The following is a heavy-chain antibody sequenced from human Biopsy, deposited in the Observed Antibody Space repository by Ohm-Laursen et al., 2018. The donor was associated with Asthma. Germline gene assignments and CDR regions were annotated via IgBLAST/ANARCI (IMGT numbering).Heavy chain of an antibody. D-gene: IGHD6-19*01. V-gene: IGHV3-53*01. CDR3: ARGDSSGWSHYYFDY. CDR2: IYSGGTS. J-gene: IGHJ4*02. Sequence: SLRLSCAASGFAVSRDYMFWVRQAPGKGLEWVSVIYSGGTSHTADSVRGRFTISRDYSKSTLHLQMHSLRVEDTAVYYCARGDSSGWSHYYFDYWGQGTPVTVSS. CDR1: GFAVSRDY.